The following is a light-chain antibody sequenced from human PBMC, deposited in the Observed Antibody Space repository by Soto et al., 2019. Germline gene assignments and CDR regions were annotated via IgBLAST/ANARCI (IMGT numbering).Light chain of an antibody. V-gene: IGKV3-11*01. CDR2: DAS. Sequence: EIVLTQSPATLSLSPGERATLSCRASQSVSTYLAWYQQKPGQAPRLLIYDASNRATGIPARFSGSGSGTDFTLTISSLEPEDSATYYCLHDYSYPRTFGQGTKVDIK. CDR3: LHDYSYPRT. J-gene: IGKJ1*01. CDR1: QSVSTY.